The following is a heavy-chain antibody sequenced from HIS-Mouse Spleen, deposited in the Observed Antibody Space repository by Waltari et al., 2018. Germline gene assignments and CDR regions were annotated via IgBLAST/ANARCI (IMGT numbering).Heavy chain of an antibody. J-gene: IGHJ2*01. CDR2: IYYSGST. CDR3: AREIPYSSSWYDWYFDL. Sequence: QLQLQESGPGLVKPSETLSLTCTVSGGSISSRSYYCGWIRQPPGKGLEWNGSIYYSGSTYYNPSLKSRVTISVDTSKNQFSLKLSSVTAADTAVYYCAREIPYSSSWYDWYFDLWGRGTLVTVSS. D-gene: IGHD6-13*01. CDR1: GGSISSRSYY. V-gene: IGHV4-39*07.